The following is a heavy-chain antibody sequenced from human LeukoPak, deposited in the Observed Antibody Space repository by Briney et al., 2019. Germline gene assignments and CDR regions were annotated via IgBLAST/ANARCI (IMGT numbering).Heavy chain of an antibody. V-gene: IGHV4-61*02. CDR2: IYASGST. J-gene: IGHJ4*02. Sequence: SETLSLTCNVSGGSISSGTYYWTWIRQPAGKGLEWIGRIYASGSTNYNPSLKSRVTISVDTSKNQFSLKLSSVTAADTAVYYCARHSSSQGAGNFDYWGQGTLVTVSS. D-gene: IGHD6-19*01. CDR3: ARHSSSQGAGNFDY. CDR1: GGSISSGTYY.